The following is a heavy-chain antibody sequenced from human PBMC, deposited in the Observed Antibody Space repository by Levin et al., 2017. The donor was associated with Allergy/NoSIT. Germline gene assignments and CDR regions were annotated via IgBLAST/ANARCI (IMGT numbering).Heavy chain of an antibody. Sequence: GESLKISCKGSGYSFTSYWIGWVRQMPGKGLEWMGIIYPGDSDTRYSPSFQGQVTISADKSISTAYLQWSSLKASDTAMYYCARPSKGEWFGESKPITYYFDYWGQGTLVTVSS. CDR2: IYPGDSDT. CDR1: GYSFTSYW. V-gene: IGHV5-51*01. D-gene: IGHD3-10*01. J-gene: IGHJ4*02. CDR3: ARPSKGEWFGESKPITYYFDY.